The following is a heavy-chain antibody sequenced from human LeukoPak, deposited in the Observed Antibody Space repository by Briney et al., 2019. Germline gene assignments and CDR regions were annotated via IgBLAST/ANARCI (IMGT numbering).Heavy chain of an antibody. CDR2: IGWNSGSR. D-gene: IGHD6-13*01. CDR3: ARDSSSGFDY. Sequence: GRSLRLSCAASGFTFDDYAMHWVRQAPGKGLEWGSGIGWNSGSRGYADSVKGRFTISRDNAENSLYLQMKSLRAEDTALYYCARDSSSGFDYWGQGTLVTVSS. J-gene: IGHJ4*02. CDR1: GFTFDDYA. V-gene: IGHV3-9*01.